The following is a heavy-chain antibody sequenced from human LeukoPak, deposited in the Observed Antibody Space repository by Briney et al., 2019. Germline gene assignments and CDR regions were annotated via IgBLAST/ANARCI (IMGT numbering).Heavy chain of an antibody. CDR1: GFTFDNYR. CDR2: VNADGGNT. D-gene: IGHD1-26*01. V-gene: IGHV3-23*01. J-gene: IGHJ4*02. CDR3: TKRVKYGGTWDHFAD. Sequence: GGSLRLSCAASGFTFDNYRMSWVRQAPGKGLEWVSTVNADGGNTYYADSVKGRFTVSRDNSKSTLILQMNSLRVEDTALYYCTKRVKYGGTWDHFADWGQGTLVTVSS.